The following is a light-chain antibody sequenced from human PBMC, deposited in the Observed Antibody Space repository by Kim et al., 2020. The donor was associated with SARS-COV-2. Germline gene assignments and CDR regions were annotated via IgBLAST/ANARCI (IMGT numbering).Light chain of an antibody. J-gene: IGKJ4*01. V-gene: IGKV1-39*01. CDR1: QNVRTY. Sequence: SVVYRITITCRVGQNVRTYLNWYQHKPGKALKLLIYAASNLQNGVPSRFSGSRSETDFSLSISSLQPEDFATYYCPLSYITPRLTFGGGTKVEIK. CDR2: AAS. CDR3: PLSYITPRLT.